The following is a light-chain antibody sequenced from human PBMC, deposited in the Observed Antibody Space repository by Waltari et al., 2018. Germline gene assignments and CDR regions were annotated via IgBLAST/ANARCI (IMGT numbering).Light chain of an antibody. CDR3: QQSYSTPYT. V-gene: IGKV1-39*01. Sequence: DIQMTQSPSSLSASVGDRVTITCRASQRISSYLNWYQQKPGKAPKLLIYAASSLQSGVPSRFSGSGSGTDVTLTISSLQPEDFATYYCQQSYSTPYTFGQGTKLEIK. CDR1: QRISSY. CDR2: AAS. J-gene: IGKJ2*01.